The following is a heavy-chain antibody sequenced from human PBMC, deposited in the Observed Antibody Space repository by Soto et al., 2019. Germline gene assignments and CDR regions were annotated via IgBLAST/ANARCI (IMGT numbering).Heavy chain of an antibody. J-gene: IGHJ4*02. CDR3: ARNGGYFQFFDY. D-gene: IGHD3-22*01. CDR1: GGSIISGDYS. V-gene: IGHV4-30-2*01. Sequence: PSETLCRTGAGSGGSIISGDYSWSWIRQPPGKGLDWIGSIYHSGSTYYNPSLKSRVTISLDKSKNQFSLNLNSVTAADTAVYYCARNGGYFQFFDYWGQGTLVTVSS. CDR2: IYHSGST.